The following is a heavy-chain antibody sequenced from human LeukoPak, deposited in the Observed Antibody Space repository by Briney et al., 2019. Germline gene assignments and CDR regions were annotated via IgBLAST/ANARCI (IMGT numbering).Heavy chain of an antibody. D-gene: IGHD3-22*01. CDR2: ISWNSGSI. J-gene: IGHJ4*02. CDR3: AKDILPRYDKSGNWLDY. Sequence: GGSLRLSCAASGFTFDDYAMHWVRQAPGKGLEWVSGISWNSGSIGYADSVKGRFTISRDNAKNSLYLQMNSLRAEDTALYYWAKDILPRYDKSGNWLDYWGQGTLVTGSS. CDR1: GFTFDDYA. V-gene: IGHV3-9*01.